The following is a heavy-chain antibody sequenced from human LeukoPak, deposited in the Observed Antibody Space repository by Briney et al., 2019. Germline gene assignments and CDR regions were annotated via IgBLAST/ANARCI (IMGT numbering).Heavy chain of an antibody. CDR1: GFTFSSYS. J-gene: IGHJ4*02. CDR3: ARDIPDY. CDR2: ISRSSSNI. V-gene: IGHV3-21*01. Sequence: PGGSLRLSCAASGFTFSSYSMNWVRQAPGKGLEWVSSISRSSSNIYYADSVKGRFTISRDNAKSSLYLQMNSLRAEDTAVYYCARDIPDYWGQGTLVTVSS.